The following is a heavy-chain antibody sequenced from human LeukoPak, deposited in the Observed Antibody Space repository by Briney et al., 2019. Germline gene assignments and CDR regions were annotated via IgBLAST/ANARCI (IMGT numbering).Heavy chain of an antibody. CDR1: GFTFSSYV. CDR3: ARGKGSTSPRGGYFDY. D-gene: IGHD2-2*01. CDR2: IWYDGSNK. J-gene: IGHJ4*02. V-gene: IGHV3-33*01. Sequence: PGRSLRLSCAASGFTFSSYVMHWVRQAPGKGLGWVALIWYDGSNKYYADSVKGRFTISRDNSKSTLYLQMNSLRAEDTAVYYCARGKGSTSPRGGYFDYWGQGTLVTVSS.